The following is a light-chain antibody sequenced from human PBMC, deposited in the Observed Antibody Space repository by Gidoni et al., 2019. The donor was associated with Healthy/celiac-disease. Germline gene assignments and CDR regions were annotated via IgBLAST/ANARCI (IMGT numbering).Light chain of an antibody. Sequence: QSVLTQPPSVSGAPGQRVTISCTGSSSNIGAGYDVHWYQQLPGTAPKLLIYGNSNRPSGVPDRFSGSKSRTSASLAIPGLQAEDEADYYCQSYDSSLSGHVVFGGGTKLTVL. CDR1: SSNIGAGYD. CDR3: QSYDSSLSGHVV. CDR2: GNS. J-gene: IGLJ2*01. V-gene: IGLV1-40*01.